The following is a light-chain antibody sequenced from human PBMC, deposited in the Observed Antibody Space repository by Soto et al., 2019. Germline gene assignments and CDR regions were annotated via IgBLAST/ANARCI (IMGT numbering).Light chain of an antibody. CDR2: GAS. Sequence: EIVMTQSPGTLSLSPGERATLSCRARQTVSSNYLAWYQQKPGQAPRLLIYGASSRATGIPDMFSGNGSETDFTLTISRLEPEDFAVYYCQQYGSSPWAFGQGTKVEIK. CDR1: QTVSSNY. J-gene: IGKJ1*01. V-gene: IGKV3-20*01. CDR3: QQYGSSPWA.